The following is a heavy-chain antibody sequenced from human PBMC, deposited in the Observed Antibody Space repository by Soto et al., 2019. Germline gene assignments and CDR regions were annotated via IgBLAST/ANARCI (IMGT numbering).Heavy chain of an antibody. CDR1: GFTFSSYA. CDR2: ISGSGGST. Sequence: GGSLRLSCAASGFTFSSYAMSWVRQAPGKGLEWVSAISGSGGSTYYADSVKGRFTISRDNSKNTLYLQMNSLRAEDTAVYYCAKGCCSSTSCYGKTENWFDPWGQGTLVTVSS. J-gene: IGHJ5*02. D-gene: IGHD2-2*01. V-gene: IGHV3-23*01. CDR3: AKGCCSSTSCYGKTENWFDP.